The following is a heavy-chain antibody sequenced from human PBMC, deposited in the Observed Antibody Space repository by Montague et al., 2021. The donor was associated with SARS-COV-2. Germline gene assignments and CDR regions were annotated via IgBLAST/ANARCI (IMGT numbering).Heavy chain of an antibody. J-gene: IGHJ4*02. D-gene: IGHD1-26*01. V-gene: IGHV4-61*02. CDR3: AREWGSYSGRFDY. Sequence: TLSLTCTVSGDSITSGSYYWNWVRQPAGKGLEWVGSSYTSGSIDYNPSLKSRLTISVDTSKNQFSLKLSSVTAADTAVYFCAREWGSYSGRFDYWGQGALVTVSS. CDR2: SYTSGSI. CDR1: GDSITSGSYY.